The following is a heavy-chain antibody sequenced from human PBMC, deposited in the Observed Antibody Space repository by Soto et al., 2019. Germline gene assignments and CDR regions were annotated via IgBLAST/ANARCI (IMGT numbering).Heavy chain of an antibody. D-gene: IGHD3-22*01. CDR2: IDPSDSYT. J-gene: IGHJ3*02. V-gene: IGHV5-10-1*01. Sequence: PGESLKISCXGSGYSFTSYWITWVRQMPGKGLEWMGRIDPSDSYTNYSPSFQGHVSISADVSISTAFLQWSSLKASDTAMYYCARIYYDTPGTFDIWGQGTMVTVSS. CDR1: GYSFTSYW. CDR3: ARIYYDTPGTFDI.